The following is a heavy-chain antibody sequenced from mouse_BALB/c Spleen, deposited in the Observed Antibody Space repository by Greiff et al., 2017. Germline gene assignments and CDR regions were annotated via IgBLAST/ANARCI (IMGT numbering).Heavy chain of an antibody. J-gene: IGHJ3*01. CDR1: GFTFSSYA. Sequence: DVMLVESGGGLVKPGGSLKLSCAASGFTFSSYAMSWVRQTPEKRLEWVASISSGGSTYYPDSVKGRFTISRDNARNILYLQMSSLRSEDTAMYYCARVLGPFAYWGQGTLVTVSA. V-gene: IGHV5-6-5*01. D-gene: IGHD4-1*01. CDR2: ISSGGST. CDR3: ARVLGPFAY.